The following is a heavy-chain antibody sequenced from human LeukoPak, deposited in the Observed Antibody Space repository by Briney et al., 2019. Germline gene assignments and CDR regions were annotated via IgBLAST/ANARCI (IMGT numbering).Heavy chain of an antibody. CDR2: ISGSGGTT. D-gene: IGHD1-14*01. CDR1: GFTFNNYT. V-gene: IGHV3-23*01. CDR3: AKVSGGGLYYDGMDV. Sequence: GGSLRLSCAASGFTFNNYTMNWVRQAPGKGLEWVSVISGSGGTTYYADSVKGRFTISRDSSKNTLYLQMNSLRAEDTAVYYCAKVSGGGLYYDGMDVWGQGTTVTVSS. J-gene: IGHJ6*02.